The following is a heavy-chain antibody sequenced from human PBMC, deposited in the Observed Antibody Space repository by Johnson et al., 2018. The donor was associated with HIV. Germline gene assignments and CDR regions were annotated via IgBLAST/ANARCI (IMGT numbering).Heavy chain of an antibody. CDR2: ISGSGGST. D-gene: IGHD1-26*01. Sequence: VQLVESGGGLVQPGGSLRLSCAASGFTFSSYDMHWVRQAPGKGLEWVSAISGSGGSTYYADSVKGRFTISRDNSKNTLYLQVNSLRAEDTAVYYCAKDLGGELLRGAFDIWGQGTMVTVSS. CDR3: AKDLGGELLRGAFDI. CDR1: GFTFSSYD. V-gene: IGHV3-23*04. J-gene: IGHJ3*02.